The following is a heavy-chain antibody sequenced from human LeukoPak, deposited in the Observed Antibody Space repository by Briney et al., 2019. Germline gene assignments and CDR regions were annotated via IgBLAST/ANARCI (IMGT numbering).Heavy chain of an antibody. CDR3: ARAPFSGYYGY. CDR1: GFTFSDYY. Sequence: GSLRLSCAASGFTFSDYYMSWIRQPPGKGLEWIGEINHSGSTNYNPSLKSRVTISVDTSKNQFSLKLSSVTAADTAVYYCARAPFSGYYGYWGQGTLVTVSS. J-gene: IGHJ4*02. V-gene: IGHV4-34*01. D-gene: IGHD3-22*01. CDR2: INHSGST.